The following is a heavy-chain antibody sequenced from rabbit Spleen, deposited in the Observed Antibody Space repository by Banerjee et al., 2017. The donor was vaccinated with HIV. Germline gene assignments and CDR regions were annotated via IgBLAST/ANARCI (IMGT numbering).Heavy chain of an antibody. J-gene: IGHJ4*01. Sequence: QEQLEESGGDLVKPEGSLTLTCTASGFSFSSSYWMCWVRQAPGKGLEWIACIGTSSGTTYYASWAKGRFTITRSTSLNTVTLQLASLTAADTATYFCARVGGVNVYGYATLWGPGTLVTVS. CDR3: ARVGGVNVYGYATL. D-gene: IGHD6-1*01. V-gene: IGHV1S45*01. CDR1: GFSFSSSYW. CDR2: IGTSSGTT.